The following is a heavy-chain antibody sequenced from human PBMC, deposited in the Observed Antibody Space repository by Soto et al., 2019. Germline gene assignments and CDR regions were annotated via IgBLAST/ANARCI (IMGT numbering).Heavy chain of an antibody. V-gene: IGHV1-2*04. J-gene: IGHJ3*02. Sequence: ASVKVSCKASGYTFTGYYMHWVRQAPGQGLEWMGWINPNSGGTNYAQKFQGWVTMTRDTSISTAYMELSRLRSDDTAVYYCARTIAADITTDDAFDIWGHGTMATVSS. D-gene: IGHD6-13*01. CDR1: GYTFTGYY. CDR2: INPNSGGT. CDR3: ARTIAADITTDDAFDI.